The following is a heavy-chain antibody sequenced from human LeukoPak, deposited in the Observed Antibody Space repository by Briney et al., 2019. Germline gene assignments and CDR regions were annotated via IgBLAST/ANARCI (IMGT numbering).Heavy chain of an antibody. Sequence: GASVKVSCKASGYGFTDYYMHWVRQAPGQGLEWMGWINLNSGVTKYAQIFQGSVTMTRDTSISTAYMELSRLTSDDTAVYYCARDDGSSSENAFDVWGQGTMVTVSS. CDR3: ARDDGSSSENAFDV. J-gene: IGHJ3*01. CDR2: INLNSGVT. V-gene: IGHV1-2*02. D-gene: IGHD6-6*01. CDR1: GYGFTDYY.